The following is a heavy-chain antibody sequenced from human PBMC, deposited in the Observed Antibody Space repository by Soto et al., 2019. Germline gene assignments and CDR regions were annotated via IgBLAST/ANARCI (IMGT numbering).Heavy chain of an antibody. V-gene: IGHV4-59*01. Sequence: PSETLSLTCTVSGGSISSYYWSWIRQPPGKGLEWIGYIYYSGSTNYNPSLKSRVTISVDTSKNQFSLKLSSVTAADTAVYYCARAICSSTSCYGAHYYYYGMDVWGQGTTVTVSS. D-gene: IGHD2-2*01. CDR2: IYYSGST. CDR1: GGSISSYY. CDR3: ARAICSSTSCYGAHYYYYGMDV. J-gene: IGHJ6*02.